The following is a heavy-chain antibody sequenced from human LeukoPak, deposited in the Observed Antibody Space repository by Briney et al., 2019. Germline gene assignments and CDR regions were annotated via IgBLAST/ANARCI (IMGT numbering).Heavy chain of an antibody. CDR3: ARGKLGYYYYHMDA. D-gene: IGHD3-3*02. CDR2: IIPTYGTP. J-gene: IGHJ6*03. CDR1: GGTLSGYA. V-gene: IGHV1-69*05. Sequence: SVKVSCKASGGTLSGYAISWVRQAPGQGLEWMGGIIPTYGTPHSAQKFQGRVTITTDESTSTAFMDLSSLRSEDTVVYYCARGKLGYYYYHMDAWGKGTTVTVSS.